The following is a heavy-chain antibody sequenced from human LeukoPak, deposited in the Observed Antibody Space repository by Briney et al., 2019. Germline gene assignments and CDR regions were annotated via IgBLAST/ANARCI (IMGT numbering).Heavy chain of an antibody. V-gene: IGHV3-53*01. CDR2: IYSGGST. CDR1: GFAVSSNY. D-gene: IGHD6-13*01. CDR3: ARGVTTAGNTFNWFDS. J-gene: IGHJ5*01. Sequence: PGGSLRLSCAASGFAVSSNYMSWVRQAPGKGLEWVSFIYSGGSTYYADSVKGRFTISRDNSKNTLYLQMNSLRAEDTAVYYCARGVTTAGNTFNWFDSWGQGTLVTVSS.